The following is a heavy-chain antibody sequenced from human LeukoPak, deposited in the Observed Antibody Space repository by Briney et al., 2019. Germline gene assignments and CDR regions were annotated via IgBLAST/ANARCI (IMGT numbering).Heavy chain of an antibody. CDR3: ARASLLVQSFDI. CDR2: IYYSGST. CDR1: GGSVSSGSYY. J-gene: IGHJ3*02. D-gene: IGHD6-6*01. Sequence: SETLSLTCTVSGGSVSSGSYYWSWIRQPPGKGLEWIGYIYYSGSTNYNPSLKSRVTISVDTSKNQFSLKLSSVTAADTAVYYCARASLLVQSFDIWGQGTMVTVSS. V-gene: IGHV4-61*01.